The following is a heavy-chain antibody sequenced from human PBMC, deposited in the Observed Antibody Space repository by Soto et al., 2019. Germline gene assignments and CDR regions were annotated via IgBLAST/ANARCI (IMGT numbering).Heavy chain of an antibody. D-gene: IGHD3-3*01. Sequence: SETLSLTGTVSGGSISSGDYYWSWIRQPPGKGLEWIGYIYYSGSTYYNPSLKSRVTISVDTSKNQFSLKLSSVTAADTAVCYCARDSTYYDFWSGPSAWGQGTLVTVSS. J-gene: IGHJ5*02. CDR1: GGSISSGDYY. CDR2: IYYSGST. V-gene: IGHV4-30-4*01. CDR3: ARDSTYYDFWSGPSA.